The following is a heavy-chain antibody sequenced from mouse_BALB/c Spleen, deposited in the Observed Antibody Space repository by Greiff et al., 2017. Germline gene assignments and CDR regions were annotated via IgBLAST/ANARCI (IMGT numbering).Heavy chain of an antibody. CDR3: AIDYYGSSYYSAMDY. J-gene: IGHJ4*01. D-gene: IGHD1-1*01. V-gene: IGHV7-1*02. Sequence: EVQLVESGGGLVQPGGSLRLSCATSGFTFSDFYMEWVRQPPGKRLEWIAASRNKANDYTTEYSASVKGRFIVSRDTSQSILYLQMNALRAEDTAIYYGAIDYYGSSYYSAMDYWGQGTSVTVSS. CDR1: GFTFSDFY. CDR2: SRNKANDYTT.